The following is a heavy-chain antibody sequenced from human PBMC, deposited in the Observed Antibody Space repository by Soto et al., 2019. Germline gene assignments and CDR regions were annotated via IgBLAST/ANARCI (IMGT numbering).Heavy chain of an antibody. CDR3: ARLRIATNNYKWFDP. CDR1: GAALNSGNYY. CDR2: IYVTGAV. V-gene: IGHV4-31*03. D-gene: IGHD2-21*01. J-gene: IGHJ5*02. Sequence: SETLSLTCSVSGAALNSGNYYWIWIRQVPGKGLEWIGHIYVTGAVDYNPSLRDRITISQDTSERQFSLNLRLVTAADTAVYYCARLRIATNNYKWFDPWGQGTLVTVSS.